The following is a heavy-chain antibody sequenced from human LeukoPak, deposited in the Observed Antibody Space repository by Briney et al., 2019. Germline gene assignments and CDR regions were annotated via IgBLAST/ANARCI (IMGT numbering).Heavy chain of an antibody. CDR2: IYPNSGGT. CDR1: GYTFIGYY. J-gene: IGHJ4*02. V-gene: IGHV1-2*02. CDR3: ASFGGATTYLFGY. Sequence: ASVKVSCKASGYTFIGYYIHWVRQAPGQGLEWVGWIYPNSGGTNYAQKFQGRVTMTRDTSISTAYMELSRLRSDDTAVYYCASFGGATTYLFGYWGQGTLVTVSS. D-gene: IGHD1-26*01.